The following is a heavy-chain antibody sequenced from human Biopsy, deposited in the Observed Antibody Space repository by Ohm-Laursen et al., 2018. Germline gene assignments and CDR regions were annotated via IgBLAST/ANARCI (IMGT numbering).Heavy chain of an antibody. Sequence: LSLTCAVFGKTFSDYQWSWIRQPPGKGLEWIGQINQAGTTNYNPSLKSRVSISADASKYEFSLRLTSVTAADTAVYLCGNEVHGRDYWGLGAQVTVPS. J-gene: IGHJ4*02. V-gene: IGHV4-34*08. CDR3: GNEVHGRDY. D-gene: IGHD2-15*01. CDR2: INQAGTT. CDR1: GKTFSDYQ.